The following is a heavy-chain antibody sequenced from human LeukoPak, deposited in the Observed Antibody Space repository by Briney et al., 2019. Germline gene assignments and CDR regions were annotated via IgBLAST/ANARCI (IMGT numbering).Heavy chain of an antibody. D-gene: IGHD6-19*01. CDR1: GFDFGGACG. V-gene: IGHV3-23*01. Sequence: PGGSLRLSCATSGFDFGGACGMGWVRQAPEKGLEWVSTISGGGETTHYADSVKGRLTISRDNVRNTLYLQIDRLRPEDTAIYYCVREAGCGWPLDYWGRGTLVTVSS. CDR3: VREAGCGWPLDY. CDR2: ISGGGETT. J-gene: IGHJ4*02.